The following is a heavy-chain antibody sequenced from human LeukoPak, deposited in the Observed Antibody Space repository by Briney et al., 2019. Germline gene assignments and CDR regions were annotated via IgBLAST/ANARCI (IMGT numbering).Heavy chain of an antibody. J-gene: IGHJ4*02. CDR3: AKAQSSGFYWYFDC. Sequence: PGGSLRLSCAASGFTFSSYVMSWVRQAPGKGLEWVSAISGTGGNTYYADSVKGRFTISRDNSKNTLYLQMNSLRDEDTAVYYCAKAQSSGFYWYFDCWGQGTLVTVSS. V-gene: IGHV3-23*01. CDR1: GFTFSSYV. D-gene: IGHD3-22*01. CDR2: ISGTGGNT.